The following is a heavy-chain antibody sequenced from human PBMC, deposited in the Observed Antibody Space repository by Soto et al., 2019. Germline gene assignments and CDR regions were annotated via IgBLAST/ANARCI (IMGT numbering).Heavy chain of an antibody. CDR2: INPILSMS. V-gene: IGHV1-69*02. CDR3: ATSYGSGYRAFDY. CDR1: GDTFAFHS. J-gene: IGHJ4*02. Sequence: QVQLVQSGAEVKRPGSSVKVSCKASGDTFAFHSINWVRQAPGLGLEWMGRINPILSMSNYAQRFQGRVTMTADKSTSKAYMVLSSLSSEDTAIYYCATSYGSGYRAFDYWGQGALVTVSS. D-gene: IGHD3-10*01.